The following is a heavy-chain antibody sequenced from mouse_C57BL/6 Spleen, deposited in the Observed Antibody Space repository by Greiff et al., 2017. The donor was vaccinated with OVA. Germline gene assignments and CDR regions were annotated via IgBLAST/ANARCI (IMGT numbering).Heavy chain of an antibody. CDR2: IYPGDGDT. CDR1: GYAFSSSW. CDR3: APLGGYAMDY. Sequence: VKLQQSGPELVKPGASVKISCKASGYAFSSSWMNWVKQRPGKGLEWIGRIYPGDGDTNYNGKFKGKATLTADKSSSTAYMQLSSLTSEDSAVYFCAPLGGYAMDYWGQGTSVTVSS. J-gene: IGHJ4*01. D-gene: IGHD3-3*01. V-gene: IGHV1-82*01.